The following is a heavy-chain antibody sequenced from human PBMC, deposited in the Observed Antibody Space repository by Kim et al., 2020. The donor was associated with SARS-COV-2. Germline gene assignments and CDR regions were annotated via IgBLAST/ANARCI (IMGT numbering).Heavy chain of an antibody. CDR3: AKDMGNTVTTADY. V-gene: IGHV3-9*01. J-gene: IGHJ4*02. Sequence: GGSLRLSCAASGFTFDDYAMHWVRQAPGKGLEWVSGISWNSGSIGYADSVKGRFTISRDNAKNSLYLQMNSLRAEDTALYYCAKDMGNTVTTADYWGQGTLVTVSS. D-gene: IGHD4-17*01. CDR2: ISWNSGSI. CDR1: GFTFDDYA.